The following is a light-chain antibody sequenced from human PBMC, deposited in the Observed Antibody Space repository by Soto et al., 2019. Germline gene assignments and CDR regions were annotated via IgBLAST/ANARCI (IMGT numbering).Light chain of an antibody. V-gene: IGKV1-12*01. CDR1: QANDSW. Sequence: DIQMTQSPSSVSASVGDRVTITCRASQANDSWLAWYQQKPGEAPKLLIFTGSLLHSGVPPRFSGSGSGTDFTLTISSLQLEDFATYYCQQTLSFPPTFGQGTKV. J-gene: IGKJ1*01. CDR2: TGS. CDR3: QQTLSFPPT.